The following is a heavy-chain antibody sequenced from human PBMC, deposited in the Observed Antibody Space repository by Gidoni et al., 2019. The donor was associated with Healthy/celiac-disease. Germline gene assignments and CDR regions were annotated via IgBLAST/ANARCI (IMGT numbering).Heavy chain of an antibody. CDR1: GFTFSSYA. J-gene: IGHJ4*02. D-gene: IGHD3-3*01. CDR3: AKDLTRIFGVVTADFDY. V-gene: IGHV3-23*01. Sequence: EVQLLESGGGLVQPGGSLRLSCAAFGFTFSSYAMSWVRQAPGKGLEGVSAISGSGGSTYYADSVKGRFTISRDNSKNTLYLQMNSLRADDTAVYYCAKDLTRIFGVVTADFDYWGQGTLVTVSS. CDR2: ISGSGGST.